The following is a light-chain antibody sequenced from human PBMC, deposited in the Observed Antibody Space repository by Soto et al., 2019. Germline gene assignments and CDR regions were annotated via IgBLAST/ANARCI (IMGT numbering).Light chain of an antibody. Sequence: QSVLTQPASVSGSPGQSITISCTGTSSDVGAYNYVSWYQQYPGKAPKYMIYEVSNRPSGVSDRFSGSKSGNTASLTISGLQAEDEAAYHCISYTTSDTYVFGTVTKVTVL. CDR3: ISYTTSDTYV. CDR2: EVS. CDR1: SSDVGAYNY. V-gene: IGLV2-14*01. J-gene: IGLJ1*01.